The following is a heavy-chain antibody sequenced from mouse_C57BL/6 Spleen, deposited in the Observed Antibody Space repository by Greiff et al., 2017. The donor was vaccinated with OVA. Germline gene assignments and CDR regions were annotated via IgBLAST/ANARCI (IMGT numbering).Heavy chain of an antibody. Sequence: EVKLVESEGGLVQPGRSMKLSCTASGFTFSDYYMAWVRQVPEKGLEWVANINYDGSSTYYLDSLKSRFIISRDNAKNILYLQMSSLKSEDTATYYCARGDYYYGSFAYWGQGTLVTVSA. D-gene: IGHD1-1*01. CDR2: INYDGSST. V-gene: IGHV5-16*01. J-gene: IGHJ3*01. CDR1: GFTFSDYY. CDR3: ARGDYYYGSFAY.